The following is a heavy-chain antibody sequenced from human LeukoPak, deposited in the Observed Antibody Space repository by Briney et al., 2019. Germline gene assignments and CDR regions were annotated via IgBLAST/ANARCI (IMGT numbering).Heavy chain of an antibody. D-gene: IGHD1-26*01. Sequence: GGSLRLSCAASGFTFSSYAMSWVRQAPGKGLEWVSAISGSGGSTYYADSVKGWFTISRDNSKNTLYLQMGSLRAEDMAMYYWARAGIVGATAYWGQGTLVTVPS. CDR1: GFTFSSYA. CDR2: ISGSGGST. J-gene: IGHJ4*02. CDR3: ARAGIVGATAY. V-gene: IGHV3-23*01.